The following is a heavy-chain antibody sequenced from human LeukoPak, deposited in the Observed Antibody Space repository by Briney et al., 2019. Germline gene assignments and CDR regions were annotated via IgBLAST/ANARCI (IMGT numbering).Heavy chain of an antibody. V-gene: IGHV4-59*01. CDR3: ARDSRYSDNSGYYYSHYYMDV. J-gene: IGHJ6*03. CDR2: IYNSGTT. CDR1: GGSISFYY. D-gene: IGHD3-22*01. Sequence: SETLSLTYAVSGGSISFYYWSWLRQPPGKRLEWIGYIYNSGTTRYNPSLMSRVTISVDTSKNQFSLNLRSVTAADTAVYYCARDSRYSDNSGYYYSHYYMDVWGKGTTVTVS.